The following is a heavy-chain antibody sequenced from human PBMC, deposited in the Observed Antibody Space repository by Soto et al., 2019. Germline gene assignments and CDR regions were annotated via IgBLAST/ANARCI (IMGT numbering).Heavy chain of an antibody. CDR2: INHSGST. J-gene: IGHJ5*02. V-gene: IGHV4-34*01. D-gene: IGHD3-9*01. CDR1: GGSFSGYY. CDR3: AGGGPTYYDIDP. Sequence: QVQLQQWGAGLLKPSETLSLTCAVYGGSFSGYYWSWIRQPPGKGLEWIGEINHSGSTNYNPSLKSRVIISVDTAETKFSPKLSSVTAADMAVYYCAGGGPTYYDIDPWGQGSLVTVAS.